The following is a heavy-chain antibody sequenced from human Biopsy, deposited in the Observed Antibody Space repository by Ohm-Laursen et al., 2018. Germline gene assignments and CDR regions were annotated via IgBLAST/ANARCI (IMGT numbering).Heavy chain of an antibody. Sequence: GTLSLTCSVSGGSINSGGHFWSWIRQPLGKGLEWIGYVSYSGNTKYNPSLKSRVIISADTSKNQFSLKLSSVTAADTAMYYCAAYYYDSSGYFYAFHYWGQGTLVTVSS. CDR1: GGSINSGGHF. D-gene: IGHD3-22*01. V-gene: IGHV4-61*08. J-gene: IGHJ4*02. CDR3: AAYYYDSSGYFYAFHY. CDR2: VSYSGNT.